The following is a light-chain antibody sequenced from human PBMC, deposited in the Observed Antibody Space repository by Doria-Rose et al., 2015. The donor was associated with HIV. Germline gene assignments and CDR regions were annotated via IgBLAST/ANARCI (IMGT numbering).Light chain of an antibody. J-gene: IGKJ1*01. V-gene: IGKV3-20*01. CDR3: HQYGTSWT. CDR1: QSFSSTY. Sequence: TQSPGTLSLSPGERATLSRRASQSFSSTYLAWYQQQPGQAPSLLIYDGSTRATGIPDRFSASGSGTDFTLTINRLEPEDFALYYCHQYGTSWTFGRGTKVEI. CDR2: DGS.